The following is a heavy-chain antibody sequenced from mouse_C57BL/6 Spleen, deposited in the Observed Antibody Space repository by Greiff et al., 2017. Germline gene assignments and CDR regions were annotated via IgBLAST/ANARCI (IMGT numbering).Heavy chain of an antibody. D-gene: IGHD1-1*01. CDR1: GFTFSDYG. CDR3: ARTYYYGSSYGDFDY. J-gene: IGHJ2*01. Sequence: EVQLVESGGGLVKPGGSLKLSCAASGFTFSDYGMHWVRQAPEKGLEWVAYISSGSSTTYYADTVKGRFTISRDNAKNTLFLQMTSLRSEDTAMYYCARTYYYGSSYGDFDYWGQGTTLTVSS. CDR2: ISSGSSTT. V-gene: IGHV5-17*01.